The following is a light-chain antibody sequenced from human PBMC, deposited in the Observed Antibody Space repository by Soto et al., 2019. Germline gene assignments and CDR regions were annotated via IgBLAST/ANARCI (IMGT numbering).Light chain of an antibody. CDR3: QQLNSYPEVFT. CDR2: AAS. J-gene: IGKJ3*01. Sequence: DIQLTQSPSFLSASVGDRVTITCRASQGISSYLAWYQQKPGKAPKLLIYAASTLQSGVPSRFXASGSGTEFTLTISSLQPEDFATYYCQQLNSYPEVFTFGPGTKVDIK. V-gene: IGKV1-9*01. CDR1: QGISSY.